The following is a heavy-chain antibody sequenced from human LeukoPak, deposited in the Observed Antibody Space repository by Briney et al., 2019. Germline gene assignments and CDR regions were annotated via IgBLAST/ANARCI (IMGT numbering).Heavy chain of an antibody. Sequence: SETLSLTCTVSGGSISSYYWSWIRQPPGKGLEWIGYIYYSESTNYNPSLKSRVTISVDTSKNQFSLKLSSVTAADTAVYYCARGEAAAGADYWGQGTLVAVSS. D-gene: IGHD6-13*01. V-gene: IGHV4-59*13. CDR2: IYYSEST. J-gene: IGHJ4*02. CDR3: ARGEAAAGADY. CDR1: GGSISSYY.